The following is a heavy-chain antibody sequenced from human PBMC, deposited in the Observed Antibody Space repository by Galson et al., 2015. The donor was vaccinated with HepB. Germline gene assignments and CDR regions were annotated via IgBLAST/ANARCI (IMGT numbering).Heavy chain of an antibody. CDR3: ARGYSSGLTTSYYYGMDV. J-gene: IGHJ6*02. CDR2: ISTFNGNT. Sequence: SVKVSCKASGYTFINYGISWVRQAPGQGLEWLGWISTFNGNTNYAQKLQGRVTMTTDTSTSTAYMDLRSLGSDDTAMYYCARGYSSGLTTSYYYGMDVWGQGTTVTVSS. D-gene: IGHD6-19*01. CDR1: GYTFINYG. V-gene: IGHV1-18*01.